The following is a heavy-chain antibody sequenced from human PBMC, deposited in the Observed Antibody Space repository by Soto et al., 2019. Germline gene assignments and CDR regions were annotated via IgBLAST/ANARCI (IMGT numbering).Heavy chain of an antibody. CDR1: GYSFTSYW. CDR2: IYPGDSDT. D-gene: IGHD2-8*02. Sequence: GESLKISCKGSGYSFTSYWIGWVRQMPGKGLEWMGIIYPGDSDTRYSPSFQGQVTISADKSISTAYLQWSSLKASDTATYYCEVVLTTPKADNYIDVWGKGTTVSVAS. V-gene: IGHV5-51*01. J-gene: IGHJ6*03. CDR3: EVVLTTPKADNYIDV.